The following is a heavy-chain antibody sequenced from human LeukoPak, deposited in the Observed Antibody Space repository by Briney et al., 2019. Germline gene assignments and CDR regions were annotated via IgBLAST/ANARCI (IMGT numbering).Heavy chain of an antibody. CDR3: ARGKSAHSVLVYAY. CDR1: GYTFTGYY. Sequence: ASVKVSCKASGYTFTGYYVYWVRQAPGQGLEWMGWINPNSGGTNCAQKFQGRVTMTRDTSISTAYMELSRLRSDDTAVYYCARGKSAHSVLVYAYWGQGTLVTVSS. V-gene: IGHV1-2*02. D-gene: IGHD3-10*01. CDR2: INPNSGGT. J-gene: IGHJ4*02.